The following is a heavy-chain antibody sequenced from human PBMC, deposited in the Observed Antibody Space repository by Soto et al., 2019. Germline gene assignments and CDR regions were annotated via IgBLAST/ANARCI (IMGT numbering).Heavy chain of an antibody. CDR3: AILCKEVFWIGLYHSVMDF. CDR1: GCSLSSGFYS. D-gene: IGHD3-3*01. Sequence: SQTQSLSTAFAGCSLSSGFYSLSWIRLTPGKGLEWIGYIYHSGSTYYNPSLKSRVTISVDRSKNQFSLKLSSATAADTAVYYCAILCKEVFWIGLYHSVMDFLVQGSTVTVSS. J-gene: IGHJ6*02. V-gene: IGHV4-30-2*01. CDR2: IYHSGST.